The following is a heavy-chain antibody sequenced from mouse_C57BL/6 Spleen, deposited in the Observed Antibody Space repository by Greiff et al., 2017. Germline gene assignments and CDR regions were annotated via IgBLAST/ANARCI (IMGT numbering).Heavy chain of an antibody. D-gene: IGHD1-1*01. CDR2: IYPSDSET. CDR3: ARGQFPDYGSSYSWFDY. V-gene: IGHV1-61*01. Sequence: QVQLKQPGAELVRPGSSVKLSCKASGYTFTSYWMDWVKQRPGQGLEWIGNIYPSDSETHYNQKFKDKATLTVDKSSSTAYMQLSSLTSEDSAVYYFARGQFPDYGSSYSWFDYWGQGTTLTVSS. CDR1: GYTFTSYW. J-gene: IGHJ2*01.